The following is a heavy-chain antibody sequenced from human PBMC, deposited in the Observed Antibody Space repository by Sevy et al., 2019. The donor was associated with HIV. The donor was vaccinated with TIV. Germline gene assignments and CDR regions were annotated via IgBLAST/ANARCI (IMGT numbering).Heavy chain of an antibody. V-gene: IGHV3-21*01. Sequence: GGSLRLSCAASGFTFSSYSMNWVRQAPGKGLEWVSSISSSSSYIYYADSVKGRFTISRDNAKNSLYLQMNSLRAEDTAVYYCARVHNPGDSKGAFDIWGQGTMVTVSS. CDR2: ISSSSSYI. CDR1: GFTFSSYS. D-gene: IGHD4-17*01. CDR3: ARVHNPGDSKGAFDI. J-gene: IGHJ3*02.